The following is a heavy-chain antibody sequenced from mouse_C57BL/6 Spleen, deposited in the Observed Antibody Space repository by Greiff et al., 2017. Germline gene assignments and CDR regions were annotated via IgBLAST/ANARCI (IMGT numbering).Heavy chain of an antibody. V-gene: IGHV1-52*01. CDR3: ARSGSDYDPFGY. Sequence: QVQLQQPGAELVRPGSSVKLSCKASGYTFTSYWMHWVKQRPIQGLEWIGNIDPSDSETHYNQKFKDKATLTVDKSSSTAYMQLSSLTSEDSAVYDCARSGSDYDPFGYWGQGTLVTVSA. CDR2: IDPSDSET. D-gene: IGHD2-4*01. J-gene: IGHJ3*01. CDR1: GYTFTSYW.